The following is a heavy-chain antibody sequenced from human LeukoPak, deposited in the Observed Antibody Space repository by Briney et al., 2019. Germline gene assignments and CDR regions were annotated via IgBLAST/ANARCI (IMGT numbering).Heavy chain of an antibody. J-gene: IGHJ6*03. CDR3: ARDGFDGSYYYYYMDV. V-gene: IGHV4-4*07. CDR2: IYTSGST. CDR1: GGSISSYY. D-gene: IGHD1-26*01. Sequence: SETLSLTCTVSGGSISSYYWSWIRQPAGKGLEWIGRIYTSGSTNYNPSLKSRGTMSVDTSKNQFSLKLSSVTAADTAVYYCARDGFDGSYYYYYMDVWGKGTTVTVSS.